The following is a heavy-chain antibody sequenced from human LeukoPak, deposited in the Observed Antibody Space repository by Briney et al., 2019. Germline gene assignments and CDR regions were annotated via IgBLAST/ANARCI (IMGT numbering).Heavy chain of an antibody. CDR2: IFYSGST. Sequence: SETLSLTCTVSGGSISSGGYYWSWIRQPPGKGLEWIGYIFYSGSTKYNPSLKSRVTISVDTSKNQFSLKLSSVTAADTAVYYCASSPYSSGWNNQWGQGTLVTVSS. J-gene: IGHJ4*02. D-gene: IGHD6-19*01. CDR1: GGSISSGGYY. V-gene: IGHV4-61*08. CDR3: ASSPYSSGWNNQ.